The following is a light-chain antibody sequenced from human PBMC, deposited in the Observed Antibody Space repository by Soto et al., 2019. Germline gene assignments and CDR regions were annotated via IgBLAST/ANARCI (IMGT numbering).Light chain of an antibody. J-gene: IGLJ1*01. CDR2: EVS. Sequence: QSALTQPPSASGSPGQSVTISCTGTSSDVGGYKYVSWYQQHPGNAPKLMIYEVSKRPSGVPDRFSGSKSGNTASLTVSGLQTEDEADYYCSSYTFSTLVFATGTKVTVL. CDR3: SSYTFSTLV. CDR1: SSDVGGYKY. V-gene: IGLV2-8*01.